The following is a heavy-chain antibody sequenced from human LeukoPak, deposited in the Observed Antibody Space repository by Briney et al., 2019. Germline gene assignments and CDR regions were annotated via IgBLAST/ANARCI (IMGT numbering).Heavy chain of an antibody. D-gene: IGHD5-12*01. Sequence: PGGSLRLSCTTSGFTFRSYEMSWVRQAPGKGLEWVSYSSDVGTTYYADSVKGRFTISRDNAKNSLFLQMNSLRAEDTAVYFCARENSGYDGGFDYWGQGTLVTVSS. CDR3: ARENSGYDGGFDY. V-gene: IGHV3-48*03. CDR2: SSDVGTT. J-gene: IGHJ4*02. CDR1: GFTFRSYE.